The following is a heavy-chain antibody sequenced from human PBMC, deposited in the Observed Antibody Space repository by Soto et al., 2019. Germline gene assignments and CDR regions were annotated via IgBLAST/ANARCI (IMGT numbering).Heavy chain of an antibody. J-gene: IGHJ4*02. D-gene: IGHD6-13*01. CDR3: ARARADSSSWYQFDY. V-gene: IGHV1-69*13. CDR1: GGTFSSYA. Sequence: GASVKVSCKASGGTFSSYAISWVRQAPGQGPEWMGGIIPIFGTANYAQKFQGRVTITADESTSTAYMELSSLRSEDTAVYYCARARADSSSWYQFDYWGQGTLVTVSS. CDR2: IIPIFGTA.